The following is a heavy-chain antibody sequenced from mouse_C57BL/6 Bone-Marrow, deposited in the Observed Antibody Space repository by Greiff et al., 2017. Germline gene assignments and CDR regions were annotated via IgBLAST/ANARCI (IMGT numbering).Heavy chain of an antibody. CDR2: IHPNSGRT. Sequence: QVQLQQPGAELVKPGASVKLSCKASGYTFTSYWMHWVKQRPGQDLEWIGMIHPNSGRTNYNEKFKSKATLAVDKSSSTAYMQLSSLTSEDSAVYYSARLRNYAMDYWGTGTSVTVSS. CDR1: GYTFTSYW. V-gene: IGHV1-64*01. CDR3: ARLRNYAMDY. D-gene: IGHD1-1*01. J-gene: IGHJ4*01.